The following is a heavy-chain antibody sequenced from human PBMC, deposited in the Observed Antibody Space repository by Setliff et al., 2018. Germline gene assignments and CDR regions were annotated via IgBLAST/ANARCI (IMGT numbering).Heavy chain of an antibody. CDR1: GDSISSGSYY. V-gene: IGHV4-61*09. D-gene: IGHD3-3*01. CDR2: FHTGGST. Sequence: SETLSLTCTVSGDSISSGSYYWTWIRQPAGKGLEWIGHFHTGGSTNYNRSLRSRVSISVDTSKNQSSLKLSSVTAADTATYYCARAGPTVTFFRVLVISWWDPWGQGPLVTVSS. CDR3: ARAGPTVTFFRVLVISWWDP. J-gene: IGHJ5*02.